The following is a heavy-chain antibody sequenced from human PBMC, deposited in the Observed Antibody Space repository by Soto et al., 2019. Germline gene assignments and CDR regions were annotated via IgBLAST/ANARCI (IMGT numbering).Heavy chain of an antibody. J-gene: IGHJ6*03. Sequence: GGSLGLSCAACGFTFSSYVMHWVRQAPGKGLEWVAVISYDGSNKYYADSVKGRFTISRDNSKNTLYLQMNSLRAEDTAVYYCAKDFANAYYYGSGSYPANSYSYMDVWGKGTTVTVSS. D-gene: IGHD3-10*01. CDR3: AKDFANAYYYGSGSYPANSYSYMDV. CDR2: ISYDGSNK. CDR1: GFTFSSYV. V-gene: IGHV3-30*18.